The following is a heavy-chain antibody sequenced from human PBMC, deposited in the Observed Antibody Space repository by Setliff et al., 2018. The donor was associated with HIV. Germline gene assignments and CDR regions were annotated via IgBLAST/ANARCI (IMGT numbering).Heavy chain of an antibody. CDR3: ARGYYGSDLQNAMDV. J-gene: IGHJ6*02. V-gene: IGHV3-74*03. CDR1: GFTFSSYW. CDR2: LNTDGSST. Sequence: LRLSCAASGFTFSSYWMHWVRQAPGKGLVWVSRLNTDGSSTKYADSVKGRFTISRDNAKNTLYLQMDSLRGEDTAVYYCARGYYGSDLQNAMDVWGQGTTVTVS. D-gene: IGHD3-10*01.